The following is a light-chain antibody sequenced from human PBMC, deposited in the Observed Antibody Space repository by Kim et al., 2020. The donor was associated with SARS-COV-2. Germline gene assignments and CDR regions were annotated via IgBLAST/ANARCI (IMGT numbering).Light chain of an antibody. J-gene: IGKJ4*01. CDR1: QPSNSS. CDR2: DAS. CDR3: QQRSDWPLT. V-gene: IGKV3-11*01. Sequence: CPGQRAPLSCRSTQPSNSSVAWYQQKPGQAHRLLIVDASNRAARIPASFSGSGSGTDFVLTIRSLEPEDSAVYHCQQRSDWPLTFGGGTKVDIK.